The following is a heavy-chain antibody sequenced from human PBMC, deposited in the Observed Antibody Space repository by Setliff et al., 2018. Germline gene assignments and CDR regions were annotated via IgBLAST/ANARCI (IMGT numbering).Heavy chain of an antibody. CDR3: AREGVDTRSSTDYRYYMDV. Sequence: SVKVSCKASGGTFSSYGISWVRQAPGQGLEWLGGTIPNFGTTNYAQELQGRVTIITDESTSTAYMELSSLRFEDTAVYYCAREGVDTRSSTDYRYYMDVWGKGTTVTVSS. CDR2: TIPNFGTT. D-gene: IGHD5-18*01. J-gene: IGHJ6*03. CDR1: GGTFSSYG. V-gene: IGHV1-69*05.